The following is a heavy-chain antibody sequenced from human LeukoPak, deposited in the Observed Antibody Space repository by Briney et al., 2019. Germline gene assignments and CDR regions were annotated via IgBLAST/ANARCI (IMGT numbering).Heavy chain of an antibody. Sequence: GGSLRLSCAASGFIFSSQSMNWVPQAPGKGLEWVAYIRSSGSAIYYADSVKGRFSISRDNAKNSLFLQMSSLRDDDTAVYYCARGVGSGNYHDHRFQNWGRGILVTVSS. J-gene: IGHJ4*02. V-gene: IGHV3-48*02. CDR2: IRSSGSAI. CDR1: GFIFSSQS. D-gene: IGHD3-10*01. CDR3: ARGVGSGNYHDHRFQN.